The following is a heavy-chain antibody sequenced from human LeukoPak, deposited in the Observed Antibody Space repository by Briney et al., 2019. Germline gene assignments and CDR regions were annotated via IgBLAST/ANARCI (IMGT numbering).Heavy chain of an antibody. Sequence: SETLSLTCKVSGVSITTYYWSWIRQSPGKGLEWIGYISHTGTTDYNPSLKSRVTFSVDTSKNEFSLKLTSVTAADTAVYYCARDGYSGNDGLWGQGTLVTVSS. CDR3: ARDGYSGNDGL. J-gene: IGHJ4*02. V-gene: IGHV4-59*13. CDR2: ISHTGTT. D-gene: IGHD5-12*01. CDR1: GVSITTYY.